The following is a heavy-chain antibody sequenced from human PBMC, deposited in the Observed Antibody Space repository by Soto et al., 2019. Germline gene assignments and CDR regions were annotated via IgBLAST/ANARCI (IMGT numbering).Heavy chain of an antibody. CDR3: ARARKYQLLLRPSYGMDV. CDR2: ISAYNGNT. CDR1: GYTFTSYG. V-gene: IGHV1-18*04. Sequence: ASVKVSCKASGYTFTSYGISWVRQAPGQGLEWMGWISAYNGNTNYAQKLQGRVTMTTDTSTSTAYMELRSLRSDDTAVYYCARARKYQLLLRPSYGMDVWGQGTTVTASS. J-gene: IGHJ6*02. D-gene: IGHD2-2*01.